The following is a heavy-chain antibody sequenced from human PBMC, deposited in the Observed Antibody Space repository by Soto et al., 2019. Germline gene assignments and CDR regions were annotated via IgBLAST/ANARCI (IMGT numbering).Heavy chain of an antibody. J-gene: IGHJ4*02. CDR2: ISTYNGKT. Sequence: QVKLVQSGAEVKKAGASVKVSCKASGYTFISYGIAWVRQAPGPGLEWMGWISTYNGKTNYAQKLQDRVTSTKNTTQQGEDIATMTKDASTSTAYMDVRSLRSDDTALYYCARAGYATSWVGIVHTGVHGVEIDYWGQGTLVTVSS. CDR3: ARAGYATSWVGIVHTGVHGVEIDY. D-gene: IGHD6-13*01. CDR1: GYTFISYG. V-gene: IGHV1-18*01.